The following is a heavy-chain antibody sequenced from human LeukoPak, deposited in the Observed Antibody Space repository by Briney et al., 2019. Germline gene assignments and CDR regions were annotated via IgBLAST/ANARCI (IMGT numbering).Heavy chain of an antibody. Sequence: SETLSLTCAVYGGSFSDYYWSWIRQPPGKGLEWIGYIYYSGSTYYNPSLKSRVTISVDTSKNQFSLKLSSVTAADTAVYYCARDRDSAAAALFDYWGQGTLVTVSS. CDR3: ARDRDSAAAALFDY. D-gene: IGHD6-13*01. CDR2: IYYSGST. V-gene: IGHV4-30-4*08. J-gene: IGHJ4*02. CDR1: GGSFSDYY.